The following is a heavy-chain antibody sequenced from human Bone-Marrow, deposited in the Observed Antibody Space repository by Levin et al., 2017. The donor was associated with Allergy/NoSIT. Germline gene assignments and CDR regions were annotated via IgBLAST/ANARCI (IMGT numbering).Heavy chain of an antibody. CDR1: GGSIRSGGYY. CDR3: ARTLKEIAVAATSFDQ. Sequence: SETLSLTCTVSGGSIRSGGYYWSWIRQHPGTGLEWIGYIYYSGSTYYNPSLKSRLTISVDTSKNQFSLRLSSVTAADTAVYFCARTLKEIAVAATSFDQWGQGTLVTVSS. D-gene: IGHD6-19*01. CDR2: IYYSGST. J-gene: IGHJ4*02. V-gene: IGHV4-31*03.